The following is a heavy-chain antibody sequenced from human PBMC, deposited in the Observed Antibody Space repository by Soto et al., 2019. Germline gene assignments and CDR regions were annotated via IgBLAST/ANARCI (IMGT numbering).Heavy chain of an antibody. CDR2: ISSSSDII. Sequence: GGSLRLSCAASGFSFSRFEMNWVRQAPGKGLEWVSYISSSSDIIYYADSVKGRFTISRDNAKNSLFLQMNRLRPDDTAVYYCAKDLGSYLSPACDYWGLGPRVTV. CDR3: AKDLGSYLSPACDY. CDR1: GFSFSRFE. J-gene: IGHJ4*02. V-gene: IGHV3-48*03. D-gene: IGHD1-26*01.